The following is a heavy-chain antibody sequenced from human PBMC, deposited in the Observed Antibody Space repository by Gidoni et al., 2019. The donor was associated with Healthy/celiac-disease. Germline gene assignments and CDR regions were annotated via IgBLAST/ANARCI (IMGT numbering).Heavy chain of an antibody. Sequence: EVQLVESGGGLVQPGRSLRLSCAASGFTFDDYAMHWVRQAPGKGLEWVSGISWNSGSIGYADSVKGRFTISRDNAKNSLYLQMNSLRAEDTALYYCAKGRDNYYYYGMDVWGQGTTVTVSS. CDR3: AKGRDNYYYYGMDV. CDR1: GFTFDDYA. CDR2: ISWNSGSI. V-gene: IGHV3-9*01. J-gene: IGHJ6*02.